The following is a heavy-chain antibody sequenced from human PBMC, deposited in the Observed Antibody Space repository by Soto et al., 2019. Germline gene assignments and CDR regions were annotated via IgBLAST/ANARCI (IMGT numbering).Heavy chain of an antibody. D-gene: IGHD4-4*01. CDR2: IYYSGST. J-gene: IGHJ4*02. V-gene: IGHV4-59*01. CDR3: ARERDTNFLNYFDY. Sequence: SVTLSLTCTVSGGPISRYYWSWIRQPPGKGLEWIGYIYYSGSTNYNPSLKSRVTISVDTSKSQFSLKLSSVTAADTAVYYCARERDTNFLNYFDYWGQGTLVT. CDR1: GGPISRYY.